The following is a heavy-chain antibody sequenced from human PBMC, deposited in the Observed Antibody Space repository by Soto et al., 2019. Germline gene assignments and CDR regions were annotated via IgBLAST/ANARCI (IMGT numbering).Heavy chain of an antibody. J-gene: IGHJ4*02. CDR3: ARDQEGIVATH. Sequence: QVQLQQWGAGLLKPSETLSLTCAVNGGSLTGYYWSWIRQPPGKGLEWIGEIKDGGSTNYSPSLRGRVTISADTSKNQFSLRLNSVTAADTAVYFCARDQEGIVATHWDQGTLVTVSS. V-gene: IGHV4-34*01. D-gene: IGHD5-12*01. CDR2: IKDGGST. CDR1: GGSLTGYY.